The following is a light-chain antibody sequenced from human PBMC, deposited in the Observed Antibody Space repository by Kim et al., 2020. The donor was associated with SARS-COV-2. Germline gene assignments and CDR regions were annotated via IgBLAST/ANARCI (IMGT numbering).Light chain of an antibody. Sequence: SVSPGERATLSCRASQSVSSNLAWYQQKPGQAPRRLIYGASTRATGIQARFSGSGSGTEFTLTISNLQSEDVAVYYCQQYNDWWTFGQGTKVDIK. CDR3: QQYNDWWT. J-gene: IGKJ1*01. CDR1: QSVSSN. V-gene: IGKV3-15*01. CDR2: GAS.